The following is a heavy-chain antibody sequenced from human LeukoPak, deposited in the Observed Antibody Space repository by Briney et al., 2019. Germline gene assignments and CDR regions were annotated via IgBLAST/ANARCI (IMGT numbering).Heavy chain of an antibody. Sequence: SGGSLRLSCAASGFTFDDYAMHWVRQAPGMGLEWVSGISWNSGSIGYADSVKGRFTISRDNAKSSLYLQMNSLRAEDTALYYCAKGPRPTSYYFDYWGQGTLVTVSS. J-gene: IGHJ4*02. D-gene: IGHD6-6*01. CDR2: ISWNSGSI. CDR3: AKGPRPTSYYFDY. V-gene: IGHV3-9*01. CDR1: GFTFDDYA.